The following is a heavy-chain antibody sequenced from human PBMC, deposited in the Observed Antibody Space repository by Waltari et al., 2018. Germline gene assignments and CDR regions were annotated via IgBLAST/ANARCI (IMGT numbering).Heavy chain of an antibody. CDR1: GYSISSGYY. D-gene: IGHD3-3*01. CDR2: IYHSGST. J-gene: IGHJ6*03. CDR3: AKNGGYDFWSGYLPYYYYYYMDV. Sequence: QVQLQESGPGLVKPSETLSLTCAFSGYSISSGYYWGWIRQPPGKGLEWIGSIYHSGSTYYNPSLKSRVTISVDTSKNQFSLKLSSVTAADTAVYYCAKNGGYDFWSGYLPYYYYYYMDVWGKGTTVTVSS. V-gene: IGHV4-38-2*01.